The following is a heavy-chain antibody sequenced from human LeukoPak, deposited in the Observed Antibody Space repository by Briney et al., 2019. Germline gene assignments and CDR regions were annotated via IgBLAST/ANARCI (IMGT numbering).Heavy chain of an antibody. Sequence: PSETLSLSCTVSGGSISSYYWSWIRQPPGKGLEWIGYIYYSGSTNYNPSLKSRVTISVDTSKNQFSLKLSSVTAADTAVYYCARCGGSDYGDLNWFDPWGQGTLVAVSS. J-gene: IGHJ5*02. CDR3: ARCGGSDYGDLNWFDP. V-gene: IGHV4-59*01. D-gene: IGHD4-17*01. CDR1: GGSISSYY. CDR2: IYYSGST.